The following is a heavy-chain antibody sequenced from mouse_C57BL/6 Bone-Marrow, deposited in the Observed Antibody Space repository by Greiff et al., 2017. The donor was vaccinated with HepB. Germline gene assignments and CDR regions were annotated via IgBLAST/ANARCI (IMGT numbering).Heavy chain of an antibody. CDR3: ARAWGLGAMDY. Sequence: EVKLQESGPGMVKPSQSLSLTCTVTGYSITSGYDWHWIRHFPGNKLEWMGYISYSGSTNYNPSLKSRISITHDTSKNHFFLKLNSVTTEDTATYYCARAWGLGAMDYWGQGTSVTVSS. CDR2: ISYSGST. J-gene: IGHJ4*01. CDR1: GYSITSGYD. D-gene: IGHD4-1*01. V-gene: IGHV3-1*01.